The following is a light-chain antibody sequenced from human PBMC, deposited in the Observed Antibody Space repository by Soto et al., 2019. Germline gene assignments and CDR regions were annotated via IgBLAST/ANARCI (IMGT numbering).Light chain of an antibody. V-gene: IGKV3-15*01. Sequence: PGERAARSCRESQSLDRNSLAWYQQKPGQPPRLLIHGASRRAADIPARFSGSGYGTYFTLTISSLQSEDFAVYYCQQYNILRSITFCPVTNVDIK. CDR1: QSLDRN. J-gene: IGKJ3*01. CDR2: GAS. CDR3: QQYNILRSIT.